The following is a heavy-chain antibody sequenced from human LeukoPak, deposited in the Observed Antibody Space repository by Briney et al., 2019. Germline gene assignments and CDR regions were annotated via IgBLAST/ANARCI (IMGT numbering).Heavy chain of an antibody. CDR2: IDYSGST. J-gene: IGHJ3*02. D-gene: IGHD1-26*01. CDR3: ARDRRRDRLHAFDI. CDR1: GGTISRHY. V-gene: IGHV4-59*11. Sequence: SETLSLTCTVSGGTISRHYWNWIRQPPGKGLERIAYIDYSGSTNYNPSLKSRLTISLDASKNQFSLKLSSVTAADTAVYYCARDRRRDRLHAFDIWDQGTMVTVSS.